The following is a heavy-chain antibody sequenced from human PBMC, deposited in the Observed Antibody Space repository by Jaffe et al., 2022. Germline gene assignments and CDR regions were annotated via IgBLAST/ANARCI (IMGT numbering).Heavy chain of an antibody. J-gene: IGHJ2*01. V-gene: IGHV4-61*02. CDR1: GGSISSGSYY. CDR3: ARDTGRTVTTGWYFDL. D-gene: IGHD4-17*01. CDR2: IYTSGST. Sequence: QVQLQESGPGLVKPSQTLSLTCTVSGGSISSGSYYWSWIRQPAGKGLEWIGRIYTSGSTNYNPSLKSRVTISVDTSKNQFSLKLSSVTAADTAVYYCARDTGRTVTTGWYFDLWGRGTLVTVSS.